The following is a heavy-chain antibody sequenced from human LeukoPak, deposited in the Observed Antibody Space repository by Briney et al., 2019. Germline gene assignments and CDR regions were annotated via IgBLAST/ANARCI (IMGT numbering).Heavy chain of an antibody. Sequence: QSGGSLRLSCAAPGFTFSNYAMSWVRQAPAGGLEWVSSLRGDGETFYADSVKGRFTLSRDDSRNTVYLQLNNLRVEDTAVYYCAKANWVSNADAVLWGQGTLVTVSS. CDR2: LRGDGET. V-gene: IGHV3-23*01. D-gene: IGHD1-1*01. CDR1: GFTFSNYA. CDR3: AKANWVSNADAVL. J-gene: IGHJ4*02.